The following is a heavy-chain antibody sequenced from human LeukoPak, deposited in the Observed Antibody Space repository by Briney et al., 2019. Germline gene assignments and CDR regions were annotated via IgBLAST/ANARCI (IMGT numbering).Heavy chain of an antibody. CDR3: ARDRYSSGWYRGYYYYYGMDV. J-gene: IGHJ6*04. CDR1: GFTFSSYA. Sequence: GGSLRLSCAASGFTFSSYAMHWVRQAPGKGLEHVSAISSHGGNTYYANSVKGRFTISRDNSKNTLYLQMGSLRGEDMAVYYCARDRYSSGWYRGYYYYYGMDVWGEGTTVTVSS. V-gene: IGHV3-64*01. D-gene: IGHD6-19*01. CDR2: ISSHGGNT.